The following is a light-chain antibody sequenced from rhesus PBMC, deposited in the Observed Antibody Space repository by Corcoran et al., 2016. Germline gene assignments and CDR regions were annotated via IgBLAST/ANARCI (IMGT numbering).Light chain of an antibody. CDR3: CSYTTSSTLI. CDR2: GVS. J-gene: IGLJ1*01. CDR1: SSDIGGYSY. Sequence: QSAPTQPPSVSGSPGQSVTISCTGTSSDIGGYSYVSWYQQHPGQAPKLMIYGVSNRPSGVSDRFSGSKSGNTASLTISGLQAEDEANYYGCSYTTSSTLIFGAGTRLTVL. V-gene: IGLV2S7*01.